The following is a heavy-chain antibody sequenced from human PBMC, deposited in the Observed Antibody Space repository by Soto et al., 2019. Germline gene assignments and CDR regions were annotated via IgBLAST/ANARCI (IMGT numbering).Heavy chain of an antibody. CDR3: ARSRVGNCNYNDCPYYVDV. CDR1: GASMSSYF. D-gene: IGHD3-10*01. CDR2: IYYTGST. V-gene: IGHV4-59*08. Sequence: SETLSLTCTVSGASMSSYFWTWIRQPPGKGLEWVASIYYTGSTNYNPSLKSRVTISVDTSENQFSLKLSSLTAADTAVFFCARSRVGNCNYNDCPYYVDVWSKGTTVTVSS. J-gene: IGHJ6*03.